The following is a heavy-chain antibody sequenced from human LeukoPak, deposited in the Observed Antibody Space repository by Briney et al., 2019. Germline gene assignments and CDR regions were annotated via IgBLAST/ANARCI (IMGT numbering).Heavy chain of an antibody. D-gene: IGHD3-16*01. CDR2: IYYSGST. Sequence: SETLSLTCTVSGGSISSYYWSWIRQPPGKGLEWIGYIYYSGSTNYNPSLKSRVTISVDTSKNQFSLKLSSVTAAGTAVYYCARHSVITISIVDYWGQGTLVTVSS. V-gene: IGHV4-59*08. CDR3: ARHSVITISIVDY. CDR1: GGSISSYY. J-gene: IGHJ4*02.